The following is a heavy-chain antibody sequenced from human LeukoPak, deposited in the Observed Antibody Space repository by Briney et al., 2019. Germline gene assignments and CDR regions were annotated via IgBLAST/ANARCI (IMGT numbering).Heavy chain of an antibody. Sequence: GGSLRLSCAASGFTFSSYNMNWVRQAPQKGLEWISSVSGNSANIFYADSVKGRFTISRDNAKNSLYLQMNSVRDDDTAVYYCVRIPNSANFPNWFDPWGQGTLVTVSS. J-gene: IGHJ5*02. CDR3: VRIPNSANFPNWFDP. V-gene: IGHV3-21*01. D-gene: IGHD2/OR15-2a*01. CDR1: GFTFSSYN. CDR2: VSGNSANI.